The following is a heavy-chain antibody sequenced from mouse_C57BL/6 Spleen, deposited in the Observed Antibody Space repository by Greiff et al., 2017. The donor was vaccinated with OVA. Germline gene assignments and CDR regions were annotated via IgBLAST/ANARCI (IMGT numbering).Heavy chain of an antibody. CDR1: GYTFTSYW. J-gene: IGHJ2*01. Sequence: VQLQQPGAELVKPGSSVKLSCKASGYTFTSYWMHWVKQRPIQGLEWIGNIDPSDSETHYNQKFKDKATLTVDKSSSAAYMQLSSLTSEDSAVYYCARGGSSSFDYWGQGTTLTVSS. CDR2: IDPSDSET. CDR3: ARGGSSSFDY. D-gene: IGHD1-1*01. V-gene: IGHV1-52*01.